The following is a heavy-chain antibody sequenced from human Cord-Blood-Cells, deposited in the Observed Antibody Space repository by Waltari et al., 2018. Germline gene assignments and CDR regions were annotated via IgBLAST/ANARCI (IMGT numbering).Heavy chain of an antibody. J-gene: IGHJ4*02. CDR2: IYYSGST. CDR1: GGSISSSSYY. CDR3: ARHSGDYAIFDY. V-gene: IGHV4-39*01. D-gene: IGHD4-17*01. Sequence: QLQLQESGPGLVKPPETLSLTCTVSGGSISSSSYYWGWIRQPPGKGLEWIGSIYYSGSTYYNPSLKSRVTISVDTSKNQFSLKLSSVTAADTAVYYCARHSGDYAIFDYWGQGTLVTVSS.